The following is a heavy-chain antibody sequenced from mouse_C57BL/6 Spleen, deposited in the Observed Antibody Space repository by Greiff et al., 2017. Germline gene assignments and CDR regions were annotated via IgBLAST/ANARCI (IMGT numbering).Heavy chain of an antibody. V-gene: IGHV5-17*01. CDR1: GFTFSDYG. J-gene: IGHJ2*01. Sequence: EVKVVESGGGLVKPGGSLKLSCAASGFTFSDYGMHWVRQAPEKGLEWVAYISSGSSTIYYADTVKGRFTISRDNAKNTLFLQMTSLRSEDTAMYYCAITTVVATGGFDYWGQGTTLTVSS. D-gene: IGHD1-1*01. CDR3: AITTVVATGGFDY. CDR2: ISSGSSTI.